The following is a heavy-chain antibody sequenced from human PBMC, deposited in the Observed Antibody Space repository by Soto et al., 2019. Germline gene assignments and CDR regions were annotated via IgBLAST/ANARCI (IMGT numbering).Heavy chain of an antibody. CDR2: IRRKTNSYET. CDR1: GFTVSGSA. J-gene: IGHJ3*02. Sequence: EVQLVESGGGLVQPGGSLKLSCAASGFTVSGSAVHWVRQASGKGLEWVGRIRRKTNSYETAYAASVKGRLTIARDDSRNTAHLQMNSLKTEDTAVYYCTSHLGELSSPRAFDTWGQGTMVTVSS. D-gene: IGHD3-16*02. CDR3: TSHLGELSSPRAFDT. V-gene: IGHV3-73*01.